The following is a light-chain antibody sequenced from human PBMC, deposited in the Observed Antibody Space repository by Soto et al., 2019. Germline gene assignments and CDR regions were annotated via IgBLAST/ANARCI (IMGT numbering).Light chain of an antibody. V-gene: IGLV2-14*01. CDR3: SSSARSSTVL. J-gene: IGLJ2*01. Sequence: QSALTQPASVSGSPGQSITISCTGTSTDVGRYNYVSWYQCHPGKAPKLMIYQVTNRPSGVSDRFSGSKSGNTASLIISGLQAEDEADYYSSSSARSSTVLFGGGTQLTVL. CDR1: STDVGRYNY. CDR2: QVT.